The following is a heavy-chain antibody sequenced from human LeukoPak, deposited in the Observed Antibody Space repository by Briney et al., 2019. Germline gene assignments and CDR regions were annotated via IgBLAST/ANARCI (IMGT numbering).Heavy chain of an antibody. CDR1: GGSISSSSYY. CDR3: ARGGTAVIAPYAFDI. Sequence: PSETLSLTCTVSGGSISSSSYYWSWIRQPPGKGLEWIGYIYYSGSTNCNPSVKSRVAMSVDTSKKQLSLKLSSLTAADTAVYYCARGGTAVIAPYAFDIWGQGTMVTVSS. J-gene: IGHJ3*02. V-gene: IGHV4-61*01. CDR2: IYYSGST. D-gene: IGHD4-23*01.